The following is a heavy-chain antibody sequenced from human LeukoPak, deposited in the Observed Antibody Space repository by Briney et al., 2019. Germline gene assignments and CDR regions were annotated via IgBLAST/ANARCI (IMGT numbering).Heavy chain of an antibody. J-gene: IGHJ4*01. Sequence: PSETLSHTCTVSGGSISNSSYYWSWIRQSPGKGPEWIGEINHSGSTNYNPSLKSRVTISVDTSKNQFSLKLSSVTAADTAVYYCARPRVRGVIIRGFDYWGQGTLVTVSS. V-gene: IGHV4-39*07. CDR1: GGSISNSSYY. D-gene: IGHD3-10*01. CDR2: INHSGST. CDR3: ARPRVRGVIIRGFDY.